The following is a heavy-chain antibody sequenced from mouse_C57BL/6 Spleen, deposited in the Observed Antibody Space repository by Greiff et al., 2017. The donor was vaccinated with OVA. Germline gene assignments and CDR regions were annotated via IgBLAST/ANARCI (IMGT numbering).Heavy chain of an antibody. Sequence: QVQLQQPGAELVKPGASVKMSCKASGYTFTSYWITWVKQRPGQGLEWIGDIYPGSGSTNYNEKFKSKATLTVDTSSSTAYMQLSSLTSEDSAVYYCARRGSTMVTTGYFDVWGTGTTVTVSS. D-gene: IGHD2-2*01. CDR2: IYPGSGST. J-gene: IGHJ1*03. V-gene: IGHV1-55*01. CDR3: ARRGSTMVTTGYFDV. CDR1: GYTFTSYW.